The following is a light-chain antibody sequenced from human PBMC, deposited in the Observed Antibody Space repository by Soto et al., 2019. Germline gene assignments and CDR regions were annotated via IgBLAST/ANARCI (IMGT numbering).Light chain of an antibody. CDR1: QSVSSY. CDR2: DAS. Sequence: FVLTQSPATLSLSPGERATLSCRASQSVSSYLAWYQQKPGQAPRLLIYDASNRATGIPARFSGSGSGTDFTLTISSLEPEDFAVYYCQQSSNWPLVTFGGGTKVEIK. J-gene: IGKJ4*01. V-gene: IGKV3-11*01. CDR3: QQSSNWPLVT.